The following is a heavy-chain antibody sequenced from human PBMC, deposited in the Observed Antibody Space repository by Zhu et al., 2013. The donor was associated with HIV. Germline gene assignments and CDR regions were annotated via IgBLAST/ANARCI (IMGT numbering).Heavy chain of an antibody. J-gene: IGHJ6*02. D-gene: IGHD1-26*01. V-gene: IGHV1-69*06. CDR2: IIPIFGTA. Sequence: QVQLVQSGAEVKKPGSSVKVSCKASGGTFSSYAISWVRQAPGQGLEWMGGIIPIFGTANYAQKFQGRVTITADKSTSTAYMELSSLRSEDTAVYYCAREEYIVGATRDYYYGMDVWGQGTTVTVSS. CDR1: GGTFSSYA. CDR3: AREEYIVGATRDYYYGMDV.